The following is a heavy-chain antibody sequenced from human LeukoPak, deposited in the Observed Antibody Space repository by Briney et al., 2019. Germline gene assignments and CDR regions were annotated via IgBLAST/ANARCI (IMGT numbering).Heavy chain of an antibody. V-gene: IGHV3-48*01. D-gene: IGHD2-8*01. CDR1: GFTFSNFG. CDR3: AGSVFDY. Sequence: GGSLRLSCAASGFTFSNFGMNWVRQAPGNGLEWASYISSSSSTIYYADSVKGRFTISRDNAKNSLYLQMNSLRAEDTAVYYCAGSVFDYWGQGTLVTVSS. CDR2: ISSSSSTI. J-gene: IGHJ4*02.